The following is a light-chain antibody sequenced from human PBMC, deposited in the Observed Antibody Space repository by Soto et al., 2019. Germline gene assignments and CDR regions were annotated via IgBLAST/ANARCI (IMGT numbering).Light chain of an antibody. CDR3: SSYTSSSTGVV. J-gene: IGLJ2*01. CDR2: DVT. Sequence: QSALTQPASVSGSPGQSITISCTGTSSDIGGYDCISWYQQHPGKVPKLIIYDVTDRPSGVSNRFSGSKSGNTASLTISGLEAEDEADYYCSSYTSSSTGVVFGGGTKLTVL. V-gene: IGLV2-14*01. CDR1: SSDIGGYDC.